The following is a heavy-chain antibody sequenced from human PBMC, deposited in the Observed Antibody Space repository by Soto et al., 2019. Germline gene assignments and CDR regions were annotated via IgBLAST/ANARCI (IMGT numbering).Heavy chain of an antibody. Sequence: QVQLVESGGGVVQPGRSLRLSCAASGFTFSSYAMHWVRQAPGKGLEWVAVISYDGSNKYYADSVKGRFTISRDNSKNTLYLQMNSLRAEDTAVDYCARDLPSGEATDVYDYYGMDVWGQGTTVTVSS. D-gene: IGHD5-12*01. CDR2: ISYDGSNK. CDR1: GFTFSSYA. V-gene: IGHV3-30-3*01. J-gene: IGHJ6*02. CDR3: ARDLPSGEATDVYDYYGMDV.